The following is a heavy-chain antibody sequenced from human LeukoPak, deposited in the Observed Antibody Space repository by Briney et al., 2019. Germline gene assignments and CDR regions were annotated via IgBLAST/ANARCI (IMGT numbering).Heavy chain of an antibody. D-gene: IGHD6-13*01. V-gene: IGHV3-7*01. CDR3: ARDLAAGTGWFDP. CDR2: IKQDGSEK. J-gene: IGHJ5*02. CDR1: EFTFSSYW. Sequence: GGSLRLSCAASEFTFSSYWMSWVRQAPGKGLERVANIKQDGSEKYYVDSVKGRFTISRDNAKNSLYLQMNSLRAEDTAVYYCARDLAAGTGWFDPWGQGTLVTVSS.